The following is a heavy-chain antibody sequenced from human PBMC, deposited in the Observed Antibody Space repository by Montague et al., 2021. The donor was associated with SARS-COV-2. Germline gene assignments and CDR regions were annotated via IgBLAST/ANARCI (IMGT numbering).Heavy chain of an antibody. J-gene: IGHJ5*02. V-gene: IGHV4-59*01. D-gene: IGHD2-15*01. CDR1: GASLSNYY. Sequence: SETLSLTCTVSGASLSNYYWSWIRQPPGKGLEWIGYIYYTGTTNYNPSLKSRVTISVDTSKTQFSLKLTSVTAADTAVYYCAREGYCSGGTCYSSGPNWFDPWGQGTLVTVSS. CDR3: AREGYCSGGTCYSSGPNWFDP. CDR2: IYYTGTT.